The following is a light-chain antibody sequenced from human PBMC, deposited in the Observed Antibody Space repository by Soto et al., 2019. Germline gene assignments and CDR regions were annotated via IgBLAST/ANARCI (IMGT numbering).Light chain of an antibody. Sequence: DIQMTQSPSSLSASFGDRVTLTCRASQNIDTYLNWYQQKPGTAPKLLMYAASSLHSGVPSRFSGSGSGTEFTLTNNSLQPENFATYYCQQNHTTPYTFGQGTKLEI. J-gene: IGKJ2*01. CDR2: AAS. CDR3: QQNHTTPYT. V-gene: IGKV1-39*01. CDR1: QNIDTY.